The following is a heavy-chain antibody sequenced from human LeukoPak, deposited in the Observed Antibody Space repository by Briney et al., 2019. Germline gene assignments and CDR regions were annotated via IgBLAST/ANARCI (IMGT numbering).Heavy chain of an antibody. D-gene: IGHD4-11*01. CDR3: ASLTTTVRAFDI. Sequence: SETLSLTCAVYGGSFSSYYWGWIRQPPGKGLEWIGSIYYSGSTYYNPSLKSRVTISVDTSKNQFSLKLSSVTAADTAVYYCASLTTTVRAFDIWGQGTMVTVSS. CDR2: IYYSGST. J-gene: IGHJ3*02. V-gene: IGHV4-39*01. CDR1: GGSFSSYY.